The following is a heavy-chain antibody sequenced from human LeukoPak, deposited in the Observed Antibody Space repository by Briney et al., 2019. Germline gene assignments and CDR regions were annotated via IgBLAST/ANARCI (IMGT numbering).Heavy chain of an antibody. CDR1: GGSFSGYY. CDR3: ARQKSLWFGELLSRRKYYFDY. J-gene: IGHJ4*02. Sequence: SETLSLTCAVYGGSFSGYYWSWIRQPPGKGLEWIGEINHSGSTNYNPSLKSRVTISVDTSKNQFSLKLSSVTAADTAVYYCARQKSLWFGELLSRRKYYFDYWGQGTLVTVSS. D-gene: IGHD3-10*01. V-gene: IGHV4-34*01. CDR2: INHSGST.